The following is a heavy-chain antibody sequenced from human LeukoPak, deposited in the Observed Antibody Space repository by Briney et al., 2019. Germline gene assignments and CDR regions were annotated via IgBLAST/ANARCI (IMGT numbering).Heavy chain of an antibody. D-gene: IGHD3-9*01. CDR2: IYYSGST. Sequence: SETLSLTCTVSGGSVSSGSYYWSWIRQPPGKGLEWIGYIYYSGSTNYNPSLKSRVTISVDTSKNQFSLKLSSVTAADTAVYYCARDKTNIYDILTGSYYYYYGMDVWGQGTTVTVSS. CDR1: GGSVSSGSYY. CDR3: ARDKTNIYDILTGSYYYYYGMDV. V-gene: IGHV4-61*01. J-gene: IGHJ6*02.